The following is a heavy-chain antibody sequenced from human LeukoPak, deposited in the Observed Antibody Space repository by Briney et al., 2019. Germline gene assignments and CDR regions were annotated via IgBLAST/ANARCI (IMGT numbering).Heavy chain of an antibody. J-gene: IGHJ4*02. CDR2: ISSSGSTK. V-gene: IGHV3-48*03. D-gene: IGHD4-17*01. CDR1: GFTFSRYE. Sequence: GGSVRLSCAASGFTFSRYEMNWVRQAPGKGLEWVSYISSSGSTKYYADSLQGRFTITRDNAKNSVYLQMKSLRPDGTAVYYCARAYGDYEQLVVALDYCGEGALVTVSS. CDR3: ARAYGDYEQLVVALDY.